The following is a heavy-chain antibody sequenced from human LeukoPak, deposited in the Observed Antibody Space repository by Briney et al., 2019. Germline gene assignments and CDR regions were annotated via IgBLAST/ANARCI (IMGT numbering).Heavy chain of an antibody. V-gene: IGHV3-23*01. D-gene: IGHD3-9*01. Sequence: GGSLRLSCAASGFTFSTYAMSWVRQAPGKGLEWVSGLSGSGSSAYYADSVKGRFTISRDNSRNTLYLQMNSLRPEDTAVYYCAKGLTNLGDDWSQGTLVTVSS. CDR2: LSGSGSSA. CDR1: GFTFSTYA. CDR3: AKGLTNLGDD. J-gene: IGHJ4*02.